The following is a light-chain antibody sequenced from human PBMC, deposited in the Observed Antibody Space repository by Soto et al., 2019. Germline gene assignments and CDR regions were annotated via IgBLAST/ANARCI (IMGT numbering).Light chain of an antibody. CDR2: KAS. J-gene: IGKJ1*01. Sequence: DIQMTQSPSTLSGSVGDRVTITCRASQTISSWLAWNQQKPGKAPKLLIYKASTLKSGVASRFSGSGSGTEFTLTISSLQPDDFATYYCQHYNSYSEAFGQGTKVELK. CDR1: QTISSW. CDR3: QHYNSYSEA. V-gene: IGKV1-5*03.